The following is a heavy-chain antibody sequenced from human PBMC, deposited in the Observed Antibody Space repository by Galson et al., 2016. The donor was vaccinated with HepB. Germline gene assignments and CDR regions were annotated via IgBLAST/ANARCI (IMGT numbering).Heavy chain of an antibody. CDR1: GFGLFNFW. CDR3: ARWDYTSGPLDS. Sequence: LSCSASGFGLFNFWMNWVRQTPGGGLEWVANIKQDGSEKHYVDSVKGRFTISRDNAKNLLYLQMNSLRADDTAVYFCARWDYTSGPLDSWGRRTLVTVSS. CDR2: IKQDGSEK. J-gene: IGHJ4*02. V-gene: IGHV3-7*01. D-gene: IGHD6-19*01.